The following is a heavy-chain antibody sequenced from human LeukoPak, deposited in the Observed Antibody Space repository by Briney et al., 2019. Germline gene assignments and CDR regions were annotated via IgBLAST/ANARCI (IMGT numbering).Heavy chain of an antibody. J-gene: IGHJ4*02. D-gene: IGHD3-10*01. CDR3: AKDQSLRYYYGSGTDY. CDR1: GFTFSSYG. Sequence: GGSVRLSCAASGFTFSSYGMQGVRQARGKGLEWVAVISYDGSNKYYADSVKGSFTISRDNSKNTLYLQMNSLRAEDTAVYYCAKDQSLRYYYGSGTDYWGQGTLVTVSS. V-gene: IGHV3-30*18. CDR2: ISYDGSNK.